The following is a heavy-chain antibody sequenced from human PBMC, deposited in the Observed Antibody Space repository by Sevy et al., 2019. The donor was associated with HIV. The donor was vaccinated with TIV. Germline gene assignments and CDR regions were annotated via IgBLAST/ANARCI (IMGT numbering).Heavy chain of an antibody. CDR3: ARGPWDIVVVPADY. D-gene: IGHD2-2*01. CDR1: GFTFSSYA. CDR2: ISYDGSNK. Sequence: GGSLRLSCAASGFTFSSYAMHWVRQAPGKGLEWVAVISYDGSNKHYADSVKGRFTISRDNSKNTLYLQMNSLRAEDTAVYYCARGPWDIVVVPADYWGQGTLVTVSS. J-gene: IGHJ4*02. V-gene: IGHV3-30*04.